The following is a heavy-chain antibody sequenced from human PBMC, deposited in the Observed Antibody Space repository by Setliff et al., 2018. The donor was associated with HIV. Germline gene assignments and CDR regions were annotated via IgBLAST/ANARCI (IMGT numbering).Heavy chain of an antibody. Sequence: PSETLSLTCAVYGESFSPYYWNWIRQSPGKGLEWIGEISHSGSSNYSPSLESRLTISVDTSKNQVSLKLNSVTAADSAVYYCARGANFYTPRKRIFDHWGQGVLVTVSS. J-gene: IGHJ4*02. CDR1: GESFSPYY. CDR2: ISHSGSS. CDR3: ARGANFYTPRKRIFDH. D-gene: IGHD3-3*01. V-gene: IGHV4-34*01.